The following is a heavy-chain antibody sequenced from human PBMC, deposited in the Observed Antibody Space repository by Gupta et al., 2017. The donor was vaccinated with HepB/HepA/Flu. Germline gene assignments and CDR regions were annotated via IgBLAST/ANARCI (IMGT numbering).Heavy chain of an antibody. D-gene: IGHD2-15*01. CDR2: ISSSSSYI. CDR3: ARDPDFCSGGSCYSGNDY. V-gene: IGHV3-21*01. CDR1: GFTFSSYR. Sequence: EVQLVESGGGLVKPGGSLRLSCAASGFTFSSYRMPWVRQAPGKGLEWVSSISSSSSYIYYADSVKGRFTISRDNAKNSLYLQMNSLRAEDTAVYYCARDPDFCSGGSCYSGNDYWGQGTLVTVSS. J-gene: IGHJ4*02.